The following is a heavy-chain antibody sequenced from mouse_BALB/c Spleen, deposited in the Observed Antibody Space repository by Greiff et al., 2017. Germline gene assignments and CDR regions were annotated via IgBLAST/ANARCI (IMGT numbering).Heavy chain of an antibody. CDR3: ARKGYGNYWYFDV. CDR1: GFSLTSYG. D-gene: IGHD2-10*02. J-gene: IGHJ1*01. CDR2: IWSGGST. Sequence: VKLMESGPGLVQPSQSLSITCTVSGFSLTSYGVHWVRQSPGKGLEWLGVIWSGGSTDYNAAFISRLSISKDNSKSQVFFKMNSLQADDTAIYYCARKGYGNYWYFDVWGAGTTVTVSS. V-gene: IGHV2-4-1*01.